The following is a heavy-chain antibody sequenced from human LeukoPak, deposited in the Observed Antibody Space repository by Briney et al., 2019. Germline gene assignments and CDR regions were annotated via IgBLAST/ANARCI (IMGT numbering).Heavy chain of an antibody. V-gene: IGHV1-2*02. D-gene: IGHD2-8*02. Sequence: GASVKVSCKASGYTFTQYYMHWVRQAPGQGLEWMGLVKADSGGTVYERKFQGRVTMTRDTSISTVYMELNSLTSDDTAVYYCSTEDKGCTSDTCGDYWGQGTLVT. CDR3: STEDKGCTSDTCGDY. CDR2: VKADSGGT. CDR1: GYTFTQYY. J-gene: IGHJ4*02.